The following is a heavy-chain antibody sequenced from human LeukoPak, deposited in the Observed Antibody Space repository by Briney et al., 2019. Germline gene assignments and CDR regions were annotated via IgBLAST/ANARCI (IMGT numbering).Heavy chain of an antibody. J-gene: IGHJ4*02. D-gene: IGHD1-26*01. Sequence: SETLSLTCTVSGGSISGNYWGWIRQPPGKGLEWIGYIFYSGSTTYNPSLKSQVTISVDTSKNQFSLKLRSVTAADTAVYYCARVSSGTVDFWGQGTLVTVSS. CDR1: GGSISGNY. V-gene: IGHV4-59*01. CDR2: IFYSGST. CDR3: ARVSSGTVDF.